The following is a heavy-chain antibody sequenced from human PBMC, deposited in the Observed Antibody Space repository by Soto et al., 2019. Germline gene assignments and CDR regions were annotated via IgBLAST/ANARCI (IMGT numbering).Heavy chain of an antibody. V-gene: IGHV3-7*01. D-gene: IGHD3-3*01. CDR1: GFTFSIYW. Sequence: GGSLRLSCAASGFTFSIYWMSWVRQAPGKGLEWVANIKQDGSEKYYVDSVKGRFTISRDNAKNSLYLQMNSLRAEDTAVYYCARDQDAYYDFWSGYDPNYYFDYWGQGTLVTV. CDR3: ARDQDAYYDFWSGYDPNYYFDY. J-gene: IGHJ4*02. CDR2: IKQDGSEK.